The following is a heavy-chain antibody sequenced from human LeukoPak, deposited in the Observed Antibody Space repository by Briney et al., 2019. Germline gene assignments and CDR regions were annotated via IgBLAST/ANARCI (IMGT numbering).Heavy chain of an antibody. CDR1: GGSISSYY. V-gene: IGHV4-59*08. CDR2: ISDIGSI. CDR3: AGHHPRNTVDF. Sequence: SETLSLTCTVSGGSISSYYWSWIRQPPGKGLEWIAYISDIGSINYNPSLKSRVTMSVDTSKNQFSLKLSSVTAADTAVYYCAGHHPRNTVDFWGQGTLVTVSS. D-gene: IGHD2/OR15-2a*01. J-gene: IGHJ4*02.